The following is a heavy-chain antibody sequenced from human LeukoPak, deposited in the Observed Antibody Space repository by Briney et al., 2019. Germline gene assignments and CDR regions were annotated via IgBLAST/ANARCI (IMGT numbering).Heavy chain of an antibody. J-gene: IGHJ4*02. CDR2: IYPGDSDT. CDR1: GYIFTSYW. Sequence: GESLKISCKASGYIFTSYWIGWVRQMPGKGLEWMGIIYPGDSDTRYSPSFQGQVTISSDKSNTTASLQWSSLKASDTAMYYCARLRGYCTTSNCHAIFDSWGQGTLVTVSS. D-gene: IGHD2-8*01. CDR3: ARLRGYCTTSNCHAIFDS. V-gene: IGHV5-51*01.